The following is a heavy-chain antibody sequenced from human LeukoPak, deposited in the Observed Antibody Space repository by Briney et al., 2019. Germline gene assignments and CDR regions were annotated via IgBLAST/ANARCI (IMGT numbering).Heavy chain of an antibody. Sequence: PGGSLRLSCAASGFTFSSYGMHWVSQAPGKGLEWVAVISYDGSNKYYADSVKGRFTISRDNSKNTLYLQMNSLRAEDTAVYYCAKDWTMTTVTFFDYWGQGTLVTVSS. D-gene: IGHD4-17*01. J-gene: IGHJ4*02. CDR2: ISYDGSNK. V-gene: IGHV3-30*18. CDR1: GFTFSSYG. CDR3: AKDWTMTTVTFFDY.